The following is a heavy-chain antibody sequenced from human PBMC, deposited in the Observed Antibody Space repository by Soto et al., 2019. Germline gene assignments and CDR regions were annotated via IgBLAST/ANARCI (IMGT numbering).Heavy chain of an antibody. Sequence: SVKVSCKAPGGTFSTYIISWVRQAPGQGLEWMGRIIPIPDITNYAQKFQDRVTVTADRSTSTAYMELTSLKSEDTAVYYCARDRITTRGDAFDLWGQGTMVTVS. CDR3: ARDRITTRGDAFDL. V-gene: IGHV1-69*04. CDR1: GGTFSTYI. J-gene: IGHJ3*01. CDR2: IIPIPDIT. D-gene: IGHD3-3*01.